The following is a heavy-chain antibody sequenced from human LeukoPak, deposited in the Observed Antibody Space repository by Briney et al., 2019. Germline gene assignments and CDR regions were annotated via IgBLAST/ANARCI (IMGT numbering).Heavy chain of an antibody. J-gene: IGHJ4*02. CDR2: INWKSGVT. CDR1: GYTFSDYN. V-gene: IGHV1-2*02. Sequence: SVKVSCKASGYTFSDYNLQWVRQAPGQGLEWMGWINWKSGVTEYGQRFQGRVTVTRDTSISTAYMELSRLRSDDTAVYYCARDVTGDGLVYLDYWGLGTLVTVSS. D-gene: IGHD7-27*01. CDR3: ARDVTGDGLVYLDY.